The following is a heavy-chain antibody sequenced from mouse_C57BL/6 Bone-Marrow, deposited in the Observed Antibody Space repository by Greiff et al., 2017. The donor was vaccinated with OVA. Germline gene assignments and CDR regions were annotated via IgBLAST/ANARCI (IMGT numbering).Heavy chain of an antibody. CDR1: GFTFSSYG. Sequence: EVKVVESGGDLVKPGGSLKLPCAASGFTFSSYGMSWVRQTPAKRLEWVATIGSGGSYTYYPDSVKGRFTISRDNAKNTLYLQMSSLKSEDTAMYYCARHYYGSFDYWGQGTTLTVSS. D-gene: IGHD1-1*01. V-gene: IGHV5-6*01. CDR2: IGSGGSYT. J-gene: IGHJ2*01. CDR3: ARHYYGSFDY.